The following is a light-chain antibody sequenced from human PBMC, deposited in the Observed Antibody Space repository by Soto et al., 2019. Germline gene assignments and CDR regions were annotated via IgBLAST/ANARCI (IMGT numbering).Light chain of an antibody. CDR2: AAS. CDR1: QSISSY. V-gene: IGKV1-39*01. Sequence: DIQMTQSPSSLSASVGDRVTIACRASQSISSYLNWYQQKPGKAPKLLIYAASSVQSGVPSRFSGSGSGTDFTLTISSRQPEDFATYYCQQSYSSWTFGQGTKVEIQ. CDR3: QQSYSSWT. J-gene: IGKJ1*01.